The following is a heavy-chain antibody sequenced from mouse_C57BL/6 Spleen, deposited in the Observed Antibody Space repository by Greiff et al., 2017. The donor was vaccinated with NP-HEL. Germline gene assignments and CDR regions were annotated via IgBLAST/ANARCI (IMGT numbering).Heavy chain of an antibody. Sequence: EVKLVESGGDLVKPGGSLKLSCAASGFTFSSYGMSWVRQTPDKRLEWVATISSGGSYTYYPDSVKGRFTISRDNAKNTLYLQMSSLKSEDTAMYYCAAGDGYYFDYWGQGTTLTVSS. CDR2: ISSGGSYT. V-gene: IGHV5-6*01. D-gene: IGHD2-3*01. J-gene: IGHJ2*01. CDR3: AAGDGYYFDY. CDR1: GFTFSSYG.